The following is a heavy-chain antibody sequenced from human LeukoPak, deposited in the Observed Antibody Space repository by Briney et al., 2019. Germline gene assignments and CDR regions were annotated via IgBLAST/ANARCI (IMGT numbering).Heavy chain of an antibody. Sequence: PGGSLRLSCAASGFTFSSYWMHWVRQAPGKGLVWVSRINSDGSSTSYADSVKGRFTISRDNAKDTLYLQMNSLRAEYTAVYYCARVRISGGSNWFDPWGQGTLVTVSS. CDR2: INSDGSST. J-gene: IGHJ5*02. V-gene: IGHV3-74*01. D-gene: IGHD3-16*01. CDR1: GFTFSSYW. CDR3: ARVRISGGSNWFDP.